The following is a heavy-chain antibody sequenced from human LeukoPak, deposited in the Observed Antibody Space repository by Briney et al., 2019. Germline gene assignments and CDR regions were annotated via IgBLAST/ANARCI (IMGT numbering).Heavy chain of an antibody. J-gene: IGHJ3*02. V-gene: IGHV3-48*04. CDR3: ARDSPSSGYYYGAFDI. CDR2: ISRSRSTI. D-gene: IGHD3-22*01. Sequence: TGGSLRLSCAASGFTFSNYNMNWVRQAPGKGLEWVSYISRSRSTIYYADSVKGRFTISRDNAKNSLYLQMNSLRAEDTAVYYCARDSPSSGYYYGAFDIWGQGTVVTVSS. CDR1: GFTFSNYN.